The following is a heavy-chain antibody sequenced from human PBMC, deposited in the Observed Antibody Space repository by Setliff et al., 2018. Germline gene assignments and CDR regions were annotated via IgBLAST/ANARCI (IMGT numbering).Heavy chain of an antibody. CDR1: RFTFSNSW. Sequence: GGSLRLSCAASRFTFSNSWMNWVRRAPGKGLEWVAIIKQDGSEKDYVDSVKGRFTISRDNTRNSLYLQMNSLRAEDTAVYYCARNGGLDYWDQGALVTVSS. J-gene: IGHJ4*02. D-gene: IGHD2-8*01. V-gene: IGHV3-7*01. CDR3: ARNGGLDY. CDR2: IKQDGSEK.